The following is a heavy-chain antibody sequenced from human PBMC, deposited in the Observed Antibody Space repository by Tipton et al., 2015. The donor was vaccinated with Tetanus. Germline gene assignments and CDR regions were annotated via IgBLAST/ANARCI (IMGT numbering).Heavy chain of an antibody. CDR1: GASISNYQNY. V-gene: IGHV4-34*01. D-gene: IGHD6-13*01. J-gene: IGHJ6*02. Sequence: TLSLTCAVSGASISNYQNYWAWIRQPPGKGLEWIGEINHSGSTNYNPSLKSRVTISVDTSKNQFSLKLSSVTAADTAVYYCARGQAAGFTVGYYYYYYGMDVWGQGTTVTVSS. CDR3: ARGQAAGFTVGYYYYYYGMDV. CDR2: INHSGST.